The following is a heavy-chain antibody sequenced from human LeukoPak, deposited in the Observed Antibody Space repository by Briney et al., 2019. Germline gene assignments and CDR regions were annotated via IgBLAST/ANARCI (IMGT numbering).Heavy chain of an antibody. D-gene: IGHD3-3*01. V-gene: IGHV4-59*01. CDR1: GGSISNYY. CDR2: IYYSGST. Sequence: PSETLSLTCTVSGGSISNYYWSWIRQPPGKGLEWIGYIYYSGSTNYNPSLKSRVTMSVDTSKNQSSLKLSSVTAADTAVYYCARYDFNKFFDYWGQRTMVTVSS. CDR3: ARYDFNKFFDY. J-gene: IGHJ4*02.